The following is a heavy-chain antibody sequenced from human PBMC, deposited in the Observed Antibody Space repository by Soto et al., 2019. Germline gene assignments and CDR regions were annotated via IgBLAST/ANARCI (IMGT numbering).Heavy chain of an antibody. V-gene: IGHV4-30-2*01. CDR1: GGSISSGGYS. J-gene: IGHJ4*02. CDR3: ARVVREQQLVPPNFDY. CDR2: IYHSGST. Sequence: PSETLSLTCAVSGGSISSGGYSWSWVRQPPGKGLEWIGYIYHSGSTHYNPSLKSRATISVDRSKNQFSLKLSSVTAADTAVYYCARVVREQQLVPPNFDYWGQGTLVTVSS. D-gene: IGHD6-13*01.